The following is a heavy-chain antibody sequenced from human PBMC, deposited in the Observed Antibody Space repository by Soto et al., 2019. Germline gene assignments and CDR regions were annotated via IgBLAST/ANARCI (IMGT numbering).Heavy chain of an antibody. V-gene: IGHV3-74*01. J-gene: IGHJ4*02. CDR3: ARDTNGLHY. Sequence: GGSLRVSCAASGLLFRNYKMHWVRHAPGKGLVWVSRINTDGSITDYADSVKGRFTVSRDNAKNTMYLQMNSLTADDTAVYYCARDTNGLHYWGQGTLVTVSS. CDR2: INTDGSIT. CDR1: GLLFRNYK. D-gene: IGHD2-8*01.